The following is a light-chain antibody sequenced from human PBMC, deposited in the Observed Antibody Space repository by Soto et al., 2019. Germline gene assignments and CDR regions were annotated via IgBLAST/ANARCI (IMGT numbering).Light chain of an antibody. J-gene: IGKJ1*01. CDR1: QSVSSN. Sequence: EIVMTQSPATLSVSPGERATLSCRASQSVSSNLAWYQQKPGQDHRLLIYGASTRATGIPARFSGGGSGTXXXXXXXXLXSXXFVVYYXQQYNNWPPWTFGQGTKVEIK. V-gene: IGKV3-15*01. CDR2: GAS. CDR3: QQYNNWPPWT.